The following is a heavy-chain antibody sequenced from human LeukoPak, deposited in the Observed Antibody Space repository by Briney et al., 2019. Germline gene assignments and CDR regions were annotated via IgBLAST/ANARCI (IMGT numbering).Heavy chain of an antibody. CDR2: IIPILRQS. J-gene: IGHJ3*02. D-gene: IGHD5-12*01. CDR3: ATGGAYADAFDI. V-gene: IGHV1-69*11. Sequence: SVKVSCKASGGAFNTFAIHWVRQAPGQGLEWMGRIIPILRQSNSAQKFQGTVSITADAFTNTAYMGLSSLRSEDSAVYYCATGGAYADAFDIWGQGTLVTVSS. CDR1: GGAFNTFA.